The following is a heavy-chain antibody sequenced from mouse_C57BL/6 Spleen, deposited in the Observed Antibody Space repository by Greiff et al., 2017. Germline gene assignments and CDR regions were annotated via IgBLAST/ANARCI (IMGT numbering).Heavy chain of an antibody. D-gene: IGHD1-3*01. V-gene: IGHV1-63*01. Sequence: QVQLQQSGAELVRPGTSVKMSCKASGYTFTNYWIGWAKQRPGHGLEWIGDIYPGGGYTNYNEKFKGKATLTADKSSSTAYVQFSSLTSEDSAIYYCARAEVRGTWFAYWGQGTLVTVSA. J-gene: IGHJ3*01. CDR2: IYPGGGYT. CDR3: ARAEVRGTWFAY. CDR1: GYTFTNYW.